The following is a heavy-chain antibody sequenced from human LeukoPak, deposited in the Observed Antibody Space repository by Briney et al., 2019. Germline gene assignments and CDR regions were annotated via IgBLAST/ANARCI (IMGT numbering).Heavy chain of an antibody. CDR3: ARDRLSSWFDP. CDR2: VYYSGST. J-gene: IGHJ5*02. D-gene: IGHD1-26*01. Sequence: SETLSLTCTVSGGSISSGGYYWSWIRQHPGKGLEWIGYVYYSGSTYYNPSLKSRVTISVDTSKNQFSLKLSSVTAADTAVYYCARDRLSSWFDPWGQGTLVTVSS. CDR1: GGSISSGGYY. V-gene: IGHV4-31*03.